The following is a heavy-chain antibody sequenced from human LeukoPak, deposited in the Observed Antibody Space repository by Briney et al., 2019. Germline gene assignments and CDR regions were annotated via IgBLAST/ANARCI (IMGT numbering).Heavy chain of an antibody. V-gene: IGHV1-2*06. CDR3: ARVSSYGYLDAFDI. Sequence: ASVKVSCKASGYTFTGYYMHWVRQAPGQGLEWMGRINPNSGGTNYAQKFQGRVTMTRDTSISTAYMELSRLRSDDTAVYYCARVSSYGYLDAFDIWGQGTMVTVSS. CDR1: GYTFTGYY. CDR2: INPNSGGT. J-gene: IGHJ3*02. D-gene: IGHD5-18*01.